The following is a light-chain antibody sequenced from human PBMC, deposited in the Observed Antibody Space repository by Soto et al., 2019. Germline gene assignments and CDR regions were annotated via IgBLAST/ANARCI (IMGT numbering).Light chain of an antibody. J-gene: IGLJ1*01. V-gene: IGLV2-14*01. CDR1: SSDVGGYNY. CDR2: DVS. CDR3: SSYTSDSTYV. Sequence: QSVLTQPASVSGPPGQSITISCTGTSSDVGGYNYVSWYQEHPGKAPKLMIYDVSNRPSGVSNRFSGSKSGNTASLTISGLQAEDEADYYCSSYTSDSTYVFGPGTKVTVL.